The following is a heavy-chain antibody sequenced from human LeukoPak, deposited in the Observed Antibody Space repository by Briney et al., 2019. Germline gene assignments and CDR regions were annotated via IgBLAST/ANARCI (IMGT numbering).Heavy chain of an antibody. CDR1: GFTFGSSA. CDR2: ISGSGSGGST. Sequence: GGSLRLSCAASGFTFGSSAMSWVRQAPGKGLEWVSSISGSGSGGSTYYADSVKGRFTISRDNSKNTLYLQMNSLRAEDTAVYYCAKSGYNRFDYWGQGTLVTVSS. CDR3: AKSGYNRFDY. J-gene: IGHJ4*02. V-gene: IGHV3-23*01. D-gene: IGHD5-24*01.